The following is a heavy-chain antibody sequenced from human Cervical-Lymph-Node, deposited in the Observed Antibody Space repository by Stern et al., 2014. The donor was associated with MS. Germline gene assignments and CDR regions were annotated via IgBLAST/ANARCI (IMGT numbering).Heavy chain of an antibody. CDR1: GGSITSGYYF. CDR3: ARDRAIYGMDV. CDR2: VYTAGST. V-gene: IGHV4-61*02. Sequence: QVQLQESGPGLVKPSQTLSLTCTVSGGSITSGYYFWSWIRQPAGQPLEWIGRVYTAGSTSYNPSLKSRATMSLDTSTAQFFLKLASVTAADTAIYYCARDRAIYGMDVWGQGTTVTVSS. J-gene: IGHJ6*02. D-gene: IGHD5-24*01.